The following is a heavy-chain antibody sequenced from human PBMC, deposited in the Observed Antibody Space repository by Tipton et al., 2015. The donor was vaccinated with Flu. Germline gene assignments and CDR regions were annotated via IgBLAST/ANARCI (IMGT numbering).Heavy chain of an antibody. CDR3: TRDHPPSITVLGEITDYFGMDV. J-gene: IGHJ6*02. V-gene: IGHV3-7*01. D-gene: IGHD3-3*01. CDR2: INQDGGEK. Sequence: SLRLSCAASGFTFSTYWMSWVRQAPGKGLEWVANINQDGGEKYYVDSVKGRFTISRDNAENSLHLQMNSLRAEDTAVYYCTRDHPPSITVLGEITDYFGMDVWGQGTTVTVSS. CDR1: GFTFSTYW.